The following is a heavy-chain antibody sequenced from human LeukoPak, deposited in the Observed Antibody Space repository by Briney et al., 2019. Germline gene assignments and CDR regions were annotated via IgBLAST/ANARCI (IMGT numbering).Heavy chain of an antibody. CDR2: ISGSGSTT. J-gene: IGHJ4*02. D-gene: IGHD3-10*01. CDR3: AFPVREPDY. Sequence: GESLRLSCAASGFSFSDYYMSWIRQAPGKGLEWVSFISGSGSTTYADSVKGRFTISRDNAKNSLYLEMNSLRSEDTAVYYCAFPVREPDYWGQGALVTVSS. CDR1: GFSFSDYY. V-gene: IGHV3-11*04.